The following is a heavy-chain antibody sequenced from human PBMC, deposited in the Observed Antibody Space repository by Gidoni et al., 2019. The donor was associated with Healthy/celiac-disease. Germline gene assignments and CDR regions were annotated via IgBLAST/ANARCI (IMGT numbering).Heavy chain of an antibody. CDR3: ARVYVSPRKNIVGATKYFDY. J-gene: IGHJ4*02. D-gene: IGHD1-26*01. Sequence: QVQLVQSGAEVKKPGSSVKVSCKASGGTFSSYAISWVRQAPGQGLAWMGGIIPIFGTANYAQKFQGRVTITADESTSTAYMELSSLRSEDTAVYYCARVYVSPRKNIVGATKYFDYWGQGTLVTVSS. V-gene: IGHV1-69*01. CDR2: IIPIFGTA. CDR1: GGTFSSYA.